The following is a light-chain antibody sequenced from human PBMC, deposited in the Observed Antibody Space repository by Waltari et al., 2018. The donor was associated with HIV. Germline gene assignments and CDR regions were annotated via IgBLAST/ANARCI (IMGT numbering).Light chain of an antibody. CDR2: GAS. J-gene: IGKJ4*01. V-gene: IGKV3-15*01. Sequence: SPATLSVSPGERATLSCRASQSVRDNLAWYQQKPGQAPRLLIYGASTRAIGIPVRFSGSGSGTEFTLTISSLQSEDFAVYYCQQYNKWPPVTFGGGTKVEIK. CDR3: QQYNKWPPVT. CDR1: QSVRDN.